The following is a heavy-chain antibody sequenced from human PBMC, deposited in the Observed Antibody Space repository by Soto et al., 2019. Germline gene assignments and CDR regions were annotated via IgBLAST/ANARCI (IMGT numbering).Heavy chain of an antibody. Sequence: PGGSLRLSCAASGFTFSSYAMHWVRQAPGKGLEWVAVISYDGSNKYYADSVKGRFTISRDNSKNTLYLQMNSLRAEDTAVYYCAREYYDILTGRPYYYYYYGIDVWGQGTKVTVSS. D-gene: IGHD3-9*01. J-gene: IGHJ6*02. CDR3: AREYYDILTGRPYYYYYYGIDV. CDR2: ISYDGSNK. V-gene: IGHV3-30-3*01. CDR1: GFTFSSYA.